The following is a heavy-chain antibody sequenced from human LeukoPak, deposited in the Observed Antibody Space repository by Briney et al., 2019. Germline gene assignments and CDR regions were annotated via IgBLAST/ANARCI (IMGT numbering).Heavy chain of an antibody. CDR1: GYSISSGYY. Sequence: SETLSLTCAVSGYSISSGYYWGWIRQPPGKGLEWIGSIYHSGSTYYNPSLKSRVTISEDTSKNQFSLKLSSVTAADTAVYYCARLGSSYRLIDYWGQGTLVTVSS. CDR2: IYHSGST. D-gene: IGHD6-13*01. V-gene: IGHV4-38-2*01. J-gene: IGHJ4*02. CDR3: ARLGSSYRLIDY.